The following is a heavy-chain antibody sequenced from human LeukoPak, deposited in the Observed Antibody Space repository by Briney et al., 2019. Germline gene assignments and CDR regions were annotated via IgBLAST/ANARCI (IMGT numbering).Heavy chain of an antibody. J-gene: IGHJ4*02. CDR1: GFTFSSYA. CDR3: AKYFGGWFEDY. D-gene: IGHD3-10*01. Sequence: GGSLRLSCAASGFTFSSYAMTWVRQAPGKGLEWVSAISGGGSTYYADSVKGRFTISRDNSKNTLYLQMNSLRAEDTAVYYCAKYFGGWFEDYWGQGTLVTVSS. CDR2: ISGGGST. V-gene: IGHV3-23*01.